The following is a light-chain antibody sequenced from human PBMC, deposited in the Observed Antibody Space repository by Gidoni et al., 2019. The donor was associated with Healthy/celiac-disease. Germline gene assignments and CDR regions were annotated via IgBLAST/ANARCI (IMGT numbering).Light chain of an antibody. Sequence: IQMTQSPSSVSASVGDRVTITCRASQGISSWLAWYPQKPGKAPKLLIYAASSLQSGVPSRVSGSGSGTDFTLTISSLQPEDFATYYCQQAGTFGQGTKLEIK. V-gene: IGKV1-12*01. CDR3: QQAGT. CDR2: AAS. CDR1: QGISSW. J-gene: IGKJ2*01.